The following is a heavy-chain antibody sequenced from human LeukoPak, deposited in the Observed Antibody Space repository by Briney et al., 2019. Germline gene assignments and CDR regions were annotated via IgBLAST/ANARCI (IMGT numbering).Heavy chain of an antibody. CDR1: GFTFSSYA. V-gene: IGHV3-23*01. CDR2: ISGSGGST. D-gene: IGHD2-2*01. Sequence: PGGSLRLSCAASGFTFSSYAMSWVRQAPGKGLEWVSAISGSGGSTYYADSVKGRFTISRDNSKNTLYLQMNSLRAEDTAVYYCATIRRGYCSSTSCYRGYFDYWDQGTLVTVSS. J-gene: IGHJ4*02. CDR3: ATIRRGYCSSTSCYRGYFDY.